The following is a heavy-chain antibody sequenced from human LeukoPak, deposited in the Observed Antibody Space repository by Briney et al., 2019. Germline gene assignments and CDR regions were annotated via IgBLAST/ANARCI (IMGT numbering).Heavy chain of an antibody. Sequence: GGSLRLSCAASGFTFSSYSMNWVRQAPGQGLEWVSYISSSSSTIYYADSVKGRFTISRDNAKNSLYLQMNSLRAEDTAVYYCARDDWDDFWSGYHTFDYWGQGTLVTVSS. CDR2: ISSSSSTI. CDR3: ARDDWDDFWSGYHTFDY. V-gene: IGHV3-48*01. D-gene: IGHD3-3*01. CDR1: GFTFSSYS. J-gene: IGHJ4*02.